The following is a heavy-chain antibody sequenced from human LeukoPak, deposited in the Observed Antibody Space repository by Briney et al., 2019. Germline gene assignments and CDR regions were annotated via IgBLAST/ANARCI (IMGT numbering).Heavy chain of an antibody. CDR2: IWYDGSNK. CDR3: VRDDVAVNNAFDV. J-gene: IGHJ3*01. CDR1: GFTFSNYG. Sequence: PGGSLRLSCAASGFTFSNYGMYWVRQAPGKGLEWMALIWYDGSNKYYADSVRGRFTISRDNSKNTLYLQMNSLRAEDTAVYYCVRDDVAVNNAFDVWGQGTMVTVSS. D-gene: IGHD2-15*01. V-gene: IGHV3-33*07.